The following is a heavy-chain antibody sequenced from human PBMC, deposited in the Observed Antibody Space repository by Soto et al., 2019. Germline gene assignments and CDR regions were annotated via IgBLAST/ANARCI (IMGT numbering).Heavy chain of an antibody. V-gene: IGHV3-73*02. CDR2: IPSKTNTYAT. Sequence: EVQLVESGGGLVQPGGSLKLSCAASGFTFSGSTIHWVRQTSGKGLEWVGRIPSKTNTYATAYAASVKGRFTISRNDSKTTSYLQRDGRKTEDTAFYYCTRQLLDVPGAAAFDYWGQGTRVT. CDR1: GFTFSGST. J-gene: IGHJ4*02. CDR3: TRQLLDVPGAAAFDY. D-gene: IGHD2-2*01.